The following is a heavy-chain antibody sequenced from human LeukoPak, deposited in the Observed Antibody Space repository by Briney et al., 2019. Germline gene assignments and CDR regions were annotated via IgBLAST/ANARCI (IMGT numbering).Heavy chain of an antibody. CDR3: ARVNYYYYMDV. CDR2: IYYSGST. J-gene: IGHJ6*03. Sequence: SETLSLTCTVSGGSISSYYWSWIRQPPGKGLEWIGYIYYSGSTNYNPSLKSRVTISVDTSKNQFSLKLSSVTAADTAVYYCARVNYYYYMDVWGRGTTVTVSS. CDR1: GGSISSYY. V-gene: IGHV4-59*01.